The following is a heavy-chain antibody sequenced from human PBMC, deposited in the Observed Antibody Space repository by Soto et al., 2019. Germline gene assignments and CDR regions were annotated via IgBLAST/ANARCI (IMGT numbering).Heavy chain of an antibody. V-gene: IGHV3-21*01. J-gene: IGHJ2*01. CDR3: ARTTVTSYWYFDL. CDR2: ISSSSSYI. Sequence: ESGGGLVKPGGSLRLSCAASGFTFSSYSMNWVRQAPGKGLEWVSSISSSSSYIHYADSVKGRFTISRDNAKNSLYLQMNSLRAEDTAVYYCARTTVTSYWYFDLWGRGTLVTVSS. CDR1: GFTFSSYS. D-gene: IGHD4-17*01.